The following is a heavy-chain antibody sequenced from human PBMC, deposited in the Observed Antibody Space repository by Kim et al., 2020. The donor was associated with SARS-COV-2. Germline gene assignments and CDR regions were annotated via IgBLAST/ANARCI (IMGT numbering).Heavy chain of an antibody. J-gene: IGHJ4*02. D-gene: IGHD4-17*01. CDR3: AKVSGLERVTTVTYFDY. V-gene: IGHV3-23*01. Sequence: KGRFTISGDNSKNTLYLQMNSLRAEDTAVYYCAKVSGLERVTTVTYFDYWGQGTLVTVSS.